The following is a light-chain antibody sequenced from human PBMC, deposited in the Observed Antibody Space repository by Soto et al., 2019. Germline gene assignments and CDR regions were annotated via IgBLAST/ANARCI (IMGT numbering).Light chain of an antibody. CDR3: QQYDNIPLT. V-gene: IGKV1-33*01. CDR2: ETS. J-gene: IGKJ3*01. CDR1: QDIKKY. Sequence: DIQMTQSPSSLSASVGDRVIITCQASQDIKKYLNWYQQKPGKAPKLLIYETSNLETGVPSRFSGSGSGTDFTFTISTLQSEDLATYYCQQYDNIPLTFGPGTKEDIK.